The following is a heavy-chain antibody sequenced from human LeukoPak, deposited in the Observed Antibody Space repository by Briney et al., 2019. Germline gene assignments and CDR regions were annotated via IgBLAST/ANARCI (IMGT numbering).Heavy chain of an antibody. CDR2: IKQDGSEK. Sequence: PGGSLRLSCAASGFTFNSYWMHWVRQAPGKGLEWVANIKQDGSEKYYVDSVKGRFTISRDNAKNSLYLQMNSLRVEDTALYYCAKVRGYAYGYFDSWGQGTLVTVSS. CDR3: AKVRGYAYGYFDS. J-gene: IGHJ4*02. V-gene: IGHV3-7*03. CDR1: GFTFNSYW. D-gene: IGHD5-18*01.